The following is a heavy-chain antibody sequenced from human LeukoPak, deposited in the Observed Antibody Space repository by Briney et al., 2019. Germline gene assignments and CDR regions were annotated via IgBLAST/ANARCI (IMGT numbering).Heavy chain of an antibody. J-gene: IGHJ4*02. D-gene: IGHD4-17*01. V-gene: IGHV4-39*01. CDR1: GGSIKSSDYY. CDR3: ARGSYDYGDYGVSDY. Sequence: PSETLSLTCTLSGGSIKSSDYYWAWLRQPPGKGLEWIGEINHNENTNCKASLKSRVTISVDTFKNQFSLKLTSVTAADTGVYYCARGSYDYGDYGVSDYWSQGTLVTVSS. CDR2: INHNENT.